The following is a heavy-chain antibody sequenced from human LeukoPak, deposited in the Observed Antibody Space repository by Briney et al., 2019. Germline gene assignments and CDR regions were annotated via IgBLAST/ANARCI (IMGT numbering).Heavy chain of an antibody. Sequence: ASVKVSCKASGYTFTAYYMHWVRQAPGQGLEWMGWINPNSGGTNYAQRFQGRVTMTRDTSISTAYMELSRLTSDDTAVYYCARDNVAAAGYYMDVWGKGTTVTVSS. D-gene: IGHD6-13*01. CDR2: INPNSGGT. V-gene: IGHV1-2*02. CDR1: GYTFTAYY. J-gene: IGHJ6*03. CDR3: ARDNVAAAGYYMDV.